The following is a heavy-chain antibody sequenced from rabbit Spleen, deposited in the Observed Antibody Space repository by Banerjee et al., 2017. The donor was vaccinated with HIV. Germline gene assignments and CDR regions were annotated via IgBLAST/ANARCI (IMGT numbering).Heavy chain of an antibody. V-gene: IGHV1S45*01. CDR1: GFSFGDRDV. J-gene: IGHJ6*01. CDR2: IAGSSSGFT. D-gene: IGHD8-1*01. CDR3: ARDTGSSFSSYGMDL. Sequence: QEQLEESGGGLVQPTGSLTLTCKASGFSFGDRDVMCWVRQAPGKGLEWISCIAGSSSGFTYSATWAKGRFTISKTSSTTVTLQMTSLTAADTATYFCARDTGSSFSSYGMDLWGPGTLVTVS.